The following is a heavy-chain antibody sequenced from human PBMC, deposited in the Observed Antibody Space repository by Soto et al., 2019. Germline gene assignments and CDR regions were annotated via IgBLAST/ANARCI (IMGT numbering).Heavy chain of an antibody. CDR2: ISYDGSIE. Sequence: GGSLRLSCAASGFTFSSYGMHWVRQAPGKGLEWVAVISYDGSIEYYADSVKGRFTISRDNSKNTLYLQMNSLRAEDMAVYYCGGGGGRDIDYWGQGTLVTVSS. CDR3: GGGGGRDIDY. V-gene: IGHV3-30*03. CDR1: GFTFSSYG. J-gene: IGHJ4*02. D-gene: IGHD3-16*01.